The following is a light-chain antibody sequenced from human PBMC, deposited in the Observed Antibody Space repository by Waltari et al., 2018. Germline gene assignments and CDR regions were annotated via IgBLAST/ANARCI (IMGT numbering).Light chain of an antibody. CDR1: SHNVGSYNV. CDR2: EVA. CDR3: CSYAGSRTLV. V-gene: IGLV2-23*02. J-gene: IGLJ2*01. Sequence: QSALTQPASVSGSPGQSPAIPCPGTSHNVGSYNVVSWYQHHPGKAPKLMIYEVAQRPSGVSDRFSGSKSGNTASLTISGLQTEDEADYYCCSYAGSRTLVFGGGTKLTVL.